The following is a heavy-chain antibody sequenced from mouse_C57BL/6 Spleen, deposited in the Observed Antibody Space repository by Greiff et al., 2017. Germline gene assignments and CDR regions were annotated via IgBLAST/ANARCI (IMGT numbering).Heavy chain of an antibody. CDR2: ISSGSITI. D-gene: IGHD2-3*01. CDR1: GFTFSDYG. V-gene: IGHV5-17*01. Sequence: EVQLMESGGGLVKPGGSLKLSCAASGFTFSDYGMHWVRQAPEKGLEWVAYISSGSITIYYADTVKGRFTIPRDNAKNTLFLQMTSRRSEDTAMYYCARAVYDGYYGWFADGGQGTLVTVSA. CDR3: ARAVYDGYYGWFAD. J-gene: IGHJ3*01.